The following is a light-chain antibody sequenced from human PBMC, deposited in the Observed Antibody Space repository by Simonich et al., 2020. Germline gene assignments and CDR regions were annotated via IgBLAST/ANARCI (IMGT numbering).Light chain of an antibody. J-gene: IGLJ3*02. CDR3: CSYAGSSNWV. CDR2: EGS. V-gene: IGLV2-23*01. Sequence: QSALIKPASGPGSPGQSITIPCTGTNGDVVSYNLVSWYQQHPGKAPKSMIYEGSKRPSGVSNRFSGSKSGNTASLTISGLQAEDEADYYCCSYAGSSNWVFGGGTKLTVL. CDR1: NGDVVSYNL.